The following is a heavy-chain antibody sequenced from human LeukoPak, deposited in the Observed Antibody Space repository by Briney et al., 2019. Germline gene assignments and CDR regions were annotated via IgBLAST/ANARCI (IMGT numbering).Heavy chain of an antibody. Sequence: PSETLSLTCTVSGVSISSSNYYWGWIRQPPGKGLEWIGNIYSSGSTYFNSSLKSRVTISIDTSKNQFSLKLSSVTAADTAVYFCARGPYSYDSSGAFDIWGQGTMVTVSS. V-gene: IGHV4-39*01. CDR3: ARGPYSYDSSGAFDI. CDR2: IYSSGST. J-gene: IGHJ3*02. CDR1: GVSISSSNYY. D-gene: IGHD3-22*01.